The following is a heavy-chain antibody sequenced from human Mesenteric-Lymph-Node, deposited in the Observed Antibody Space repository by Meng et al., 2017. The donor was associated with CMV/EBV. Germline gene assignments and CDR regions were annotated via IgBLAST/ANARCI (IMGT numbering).Heavy chain of an antibody. J-gene: IGHJ4*02. CDR2: IYWDDDK. Sequence: QITFKESGPLLVKPTQTLTLTCTFSGFSLSTSGVGVGWIRQPPGKALEWLALIYWDDDKRYSPSLKSRLTITKDTSKNQVVLTMTNMDPVDTATYYCAHSSGIAAAGPFYFDYWGQGTLVTVSS. D-gene: IGHD6-13*01. V-gene: IGHV2-5*02. CDR3: AHSSGIAAAGPFYFDY. CDR1: GFSLSTSGVG.